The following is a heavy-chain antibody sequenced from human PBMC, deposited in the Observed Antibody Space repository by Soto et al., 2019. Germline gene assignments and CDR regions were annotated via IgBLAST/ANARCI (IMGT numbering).Heavy chain of an antibody. J-gene: IGHJ4*02. CDR1: GFTFSSYG. CDR2: ISYDGSNK. CDR3: AKGRRDGFDF. V-gene: IGHV3-30*18. Sequence: QVQLVESGGGVVQPGRSLRLSCAASGFTFSSYGMHWVRQAPGKGLEWVAVISYDGSNKYYADSVEGGFTMSRDNSKNSLYLQMNSLRAEDTAVYYCAKGRRDGFDFWGQGTLVMVSS.